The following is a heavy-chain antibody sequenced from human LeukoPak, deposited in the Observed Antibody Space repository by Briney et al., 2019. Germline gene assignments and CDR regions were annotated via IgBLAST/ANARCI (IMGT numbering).Heavy chain of an antibody. V-gene: IGHV3-64D*06. CDR2: ISSNGGST. CDR3: ARDYVDDIPMIKDY. Sequence: GGSLRLSCSASGFTFSSYAMHWVRQAPGKGLEYVSAISSNGGSTYYADSVKGRFTISRDNSKNTLYLQMSSLRAEATAVYYCARDYVDDIPMIKDYWGQGTLVTVSS. CDR1: GFTFSSYA. J-gene: IGHJ4*02. D-gene: IGHD2-8*01.